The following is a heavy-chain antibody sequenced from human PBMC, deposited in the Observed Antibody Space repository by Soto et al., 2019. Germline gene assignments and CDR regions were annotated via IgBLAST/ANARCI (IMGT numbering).Heavy chain of an antibody. Sequence: ASVQVSGNASGGTFSSYAISGLRQAPGQGLEWMGGIIPIFGTANYAQKFQGRVTITADKSTSTAYMELSSLRSEDTAVYYCARHYDFCCCYYRCYYSMTLWAQGTTFRVSS. V-gene: IGHV1-69*06. J-gene: IGHJ6*02. CDR1: GGTFSSYA. CDR3: ARHYDFCCCYYRCYYSMTL. D-gene: IGHD3-3*01. CDR2: IIPIFGTA.